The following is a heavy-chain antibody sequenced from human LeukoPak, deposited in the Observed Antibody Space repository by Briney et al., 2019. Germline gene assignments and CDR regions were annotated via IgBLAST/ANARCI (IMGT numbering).Heavy chain of an antibody. D-gene: IGHD4-17*01. CDR3: AKGHTTVTTLWY. CDR1: GFTFSSYG. V-gene: IGHV3-30*18. CDR2: ISYDGSNK. Sequence: GGSLRLSCAASGFTFSSYGMHWVRQAPGKGLEWVAVISYDGSNKYYADSVKGRFTISRDNSKNTLYLQMNSLRAKDTAVYYCAKGHTTVTTLWYWGQGTLVTVSS. J-gene: IGHJ4*02.